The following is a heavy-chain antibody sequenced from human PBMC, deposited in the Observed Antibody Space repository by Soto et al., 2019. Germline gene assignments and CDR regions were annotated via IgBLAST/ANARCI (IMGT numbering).Heavy chain of an antibody. CDR1: GGSISSYY. CDR3: TTQGFGVLHGLVDV. CDR2: IYFRGTT. D-gene: IGHD3-10*01. V-gene: IGHV4-59*08. J-gene: IGHJ6*02. Sequence: SETLSLTCPVSGGSISSYYWSWIRQPPGKGLEWIGYIYFRGTTSYNPSLKSRVFLSVDTSKNQCSLKLTSVTAADAAVYYCTTQGFGVLHGLVDVWGQGTTVTVSS.